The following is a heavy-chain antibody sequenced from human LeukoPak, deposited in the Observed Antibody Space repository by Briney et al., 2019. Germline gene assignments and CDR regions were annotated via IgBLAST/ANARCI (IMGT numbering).Heavy chain of an antibody. D-gene: IGHD5-18*01. V-gene: IGHV3-7*01. CDR1: GFTFSNYW. Sequence: PGGSLRLSCAASGFTFSNYWMTWVRQAPGKGLEWVAHINQDGSEEHYMDSAKARFTISRDNAKNSLYLQMNSLRAEDTAVYYWARVVGYGYHFDYWGQGTLVTVSS. CDR3: ARVVGYGYHFDY. J-gene: IGHJ4*02. CDR2: INQDGSEE.